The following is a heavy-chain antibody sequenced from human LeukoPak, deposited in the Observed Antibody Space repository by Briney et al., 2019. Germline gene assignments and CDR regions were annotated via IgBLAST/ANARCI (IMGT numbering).Heavy chain of an antibody. J-gene: IGHJ3*02. V-gene: IGHV1-69*05. CDR1: GGTFNSYA. CDR3: ARALVQPSGAFDI. Sequence: SVKVSCRASGGTFNSYAISWVRQAPGQGLEWMGGIIPIFGTTNYAQKFQGRVTITTDGSSSTAYMEMSSLRSDDTAVYYCARALVQPSGAFDIWGQGAMVTVSS. D-gene: IGHD1-26*01. CDR2: IIPIFGTT.